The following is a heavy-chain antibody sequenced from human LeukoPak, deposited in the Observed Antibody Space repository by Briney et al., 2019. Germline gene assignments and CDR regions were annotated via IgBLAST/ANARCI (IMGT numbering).Heavy chain of an antibody. J-gene: IGHJ4*02. Sequence: PGGSLRLSCAASGFTFSSYGIHWVRQAPGKGLEWVSAISYDGSNKYYADSVKGRFTISRDNSKNTLYLQMNSLRAEDTAVYYCAKDLHGVADTSYYFDYWGQGTLVTVSS. CDR2: ISYDGSNK. D-gene: IGHD6-19*01. V-gene: IGHV3-30*18. CDR1: GFTFSSYG. CDR3: AKDLHGVADTSYYFDY.